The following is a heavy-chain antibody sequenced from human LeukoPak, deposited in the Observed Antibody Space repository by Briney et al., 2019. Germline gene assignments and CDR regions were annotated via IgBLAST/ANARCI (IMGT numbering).Heavy chain of an antibody. V-gene: IGHV5-51*01. Sequence: PGESLKISCQGSGYSFSNYWIVWVRQLPGKGLEWMGIIYPGDSETRYSPSFQGQVTISADKSISTAYLQWNSLKASDTAMYYCARKPSSSWYNWFDPWGQGTLVTVSS. CDR1: GYSFSNYW. CDR2: IYPGDSET. CDR3: ARKPSSSWYNWFDP. D-gene: IGHD6-13*01. J-gene: IGHJ5*02.